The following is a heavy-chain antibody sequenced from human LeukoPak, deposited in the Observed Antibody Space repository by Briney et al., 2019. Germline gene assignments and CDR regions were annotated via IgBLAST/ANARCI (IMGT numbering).Heavy chain of an antibody. CDR3: VREYFGGYDY. CDR2: SRNKENRYST. D-gene: IGHD2-15*01. CDR1: AFSFSVYY. V-gene: IGHV3-72*01. Sequence: GGSLRLSCAASAFSFSVYYMAWVRQAPGKGLEWVGLSRNKENRYSTEYGASVKGRVTISRDDSKNLMYLEMKSLKSEDTAVYYCVREYFGGYDYWGQGTLVTVSS. J-gene: IGHJ4*02.